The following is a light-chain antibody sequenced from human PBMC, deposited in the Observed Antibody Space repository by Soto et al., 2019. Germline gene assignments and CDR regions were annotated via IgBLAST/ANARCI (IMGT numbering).Light chain of an antibody. J-gene: IGKJ2*02. Sequence: EIVLTQSPGTLSLSPGERATLSCRASQSVSSSYLAWYQQKPGQAPRLLIYGESSRAPGIPDRFSGSGSGTDFTLTISRLEPEDFAVYYCQQYGSSPRTFGQGTKLEIK. CDR2: GES. V-gene: IGKV3-20*01. CDR1: QSVSSSY. CDR3: QQYGSSPRT.